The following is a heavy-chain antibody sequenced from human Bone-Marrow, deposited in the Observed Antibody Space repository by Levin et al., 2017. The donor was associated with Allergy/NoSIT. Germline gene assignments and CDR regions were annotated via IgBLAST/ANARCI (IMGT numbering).Heavy chain of an antibody. CDR3: ARGVEMATIQTDAFDI. Sequence: GESLKISCAASGFTFSSYWMSWVRQAPGKGLEWVANIKQDGSEKYYVDSVKGRFTISRDNAKNSLYLQMNSLRAEDTAVYYCARGVEMATIQTDAFDIWGQGTMVTVSS. J-gene: IGHJ3*02. V-gene: IGHV3-7*04. CDR1: GFTFSSYW. CDR2: IKQDGSEK. D-gene: IGHD5-24*01.